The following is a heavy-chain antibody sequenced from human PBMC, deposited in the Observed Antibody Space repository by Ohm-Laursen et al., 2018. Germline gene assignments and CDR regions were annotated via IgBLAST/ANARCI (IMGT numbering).Heavy chain of an antibody. CDR2: INHSGST. CDR3: ARDLIAYCPTTSCDNFGMDV. J-gene: IGHJ6*02. D-gene: IGHD2-2*01. V-gene: IGHV4-34*01. CDR1: GGSFSGYY. Sequence: GTLSLTCAVYGGSFSGYYWSWIRQPPGKGLEWIGEINHSGSTNYNPSLKSRVTISVDTSKNQFSLKLTSVTAADTAVYYCARDLIAYCPTTSCDNFGMDVWGQGTTVTVSS.